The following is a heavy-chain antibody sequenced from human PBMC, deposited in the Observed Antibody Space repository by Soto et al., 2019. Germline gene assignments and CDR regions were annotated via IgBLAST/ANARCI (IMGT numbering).Heavy chain of an antibody. CDR2: INPNSGGT. V-gene: IGHV1-2*04. D-gene: IGHD3-22*01. J-gene: IGHJ4*02. Sequence: ASVKVSCKASGYTFTGYYMHWVRQAPGQGLEWMGWINPNSGGTNYAQKFQGWVTMTRDTSISTAYMELSRLRSDDTAVYYCARTGSGYFLPFDYWGQGTLVTVS. CDR1: GYTFTGYY. CDR3: ARTGSGYFLPFDY.